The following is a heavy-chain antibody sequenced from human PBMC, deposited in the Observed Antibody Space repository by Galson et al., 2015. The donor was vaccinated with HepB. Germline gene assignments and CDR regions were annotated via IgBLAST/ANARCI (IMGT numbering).Heavy chain of an antibody. CDR3: ARGVLLWYPFDY. V-gene: IGHV1-46*01. D-gene: IGHD3-10*01. Sequence: SVKVSCKASGYKFTSYYMHWVRQAPGQGLEWMGIINPSGGSTDYAQKFRGRLTMTRDTSTSTVFMELSSLRSEDTAVYHCARGVLLWYPFDYWGQGTLVTVSS. CDR1: GYKFTSYY. CDR2: INPSGGST. J-gene: IGHJ4*02.